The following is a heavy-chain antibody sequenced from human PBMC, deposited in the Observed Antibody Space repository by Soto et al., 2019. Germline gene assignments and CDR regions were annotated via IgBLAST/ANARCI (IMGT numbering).Heavy chain of an antibody. J-gene: IGHJ5*02. V-gene: IGHV4-59*01. CDR3: AREGPASTNWFDP. Sequence: SETLSLTCTVSGGSITSYYWSWIRQPPGKGLEWIGYTYHSGSANYNHSLKSRVTISADTSKNQFSLKLSSVTAAYTAVYYCAREGPASTNWFDPWGQGTLVTVSS. CDR1: GGSITSYY. D-gene: IGHD3-16*01. CDR2: TYHSGSA.